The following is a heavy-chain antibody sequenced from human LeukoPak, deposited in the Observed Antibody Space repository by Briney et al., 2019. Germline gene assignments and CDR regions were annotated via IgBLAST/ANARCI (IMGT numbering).Heavy chain of an antibody. D-gene: IGHD3-22*01. J-gene: IGHJ4*02. CDR1: GFTFSSYA. CDR2: ISGSGGST. Sequence: GGSLRLSCAASGFTFSSYAMSWVRQAPGKGLEWVSAISGSGGSTYYADSVKGRFTISRDNSKNTLYLQMNSLRAEDTAVYYCAKDLRGSGYYYGSPYWGQGTLVTVSS. V-gene: IGHV3-23*01. CDR3: AKDLRGSGYYYGSPY.